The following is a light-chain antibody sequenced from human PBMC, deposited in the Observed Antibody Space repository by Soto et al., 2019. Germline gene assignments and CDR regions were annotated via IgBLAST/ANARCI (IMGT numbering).Light chain of an antibody. Sequence: PGERVTLSCRASQSVSSSYLTWYQQKPGQAPRLLIYGASTRATGIPARFSGSGSGTDFTLTISSLQTEDFAVYYCQQDYNSLGFGGGTKVDIK. V-gene: IGKV3D-7*01. CDR2: GAS. CDR1: QSVSSSY. J-gene: IGKJ4*01. CDR3: QQDYNSLG.